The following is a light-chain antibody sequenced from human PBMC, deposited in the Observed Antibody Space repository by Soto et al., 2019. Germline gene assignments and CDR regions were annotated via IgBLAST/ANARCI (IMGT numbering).Light chain of an antibody. V-gene: IGKV1-39*01. CDR1: KSISTY. J-gene: IGKJ1*01. CDR3: QQSYGRPRT. CDR2: TAS. Sequence: DIQVVPDPFKQYASVGDRFNLIRRASKSISTYLNWSQQKTGKAPNLRSDTASSLESGVPSRCSGSGSGTDFTRNSSSLQPEDVATYVCQQSYGRPRTVGQGTKVEIK.